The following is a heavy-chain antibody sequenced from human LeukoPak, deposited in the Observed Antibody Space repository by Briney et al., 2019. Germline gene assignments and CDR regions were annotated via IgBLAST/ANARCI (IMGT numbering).Heavy chain of an antibody. CDR1: GGSFSGYY. CDR2: INHSGST. Sequence: SETLSLTCAVYGGSFSGYYWSWIRQPPGKGLEWIGEINHSGSTNYNPSLKSRVTISVDTSKNQFSLKLSSVTAADTAVYYCARDVDYGSGSLDYWGQGTLVTVSS. D-gene: IGHD3-10*01. CDR3: ARDVDYGSGSLDY. V-gene: IGHV4-34*01. J-gene: IGHJ4*02.